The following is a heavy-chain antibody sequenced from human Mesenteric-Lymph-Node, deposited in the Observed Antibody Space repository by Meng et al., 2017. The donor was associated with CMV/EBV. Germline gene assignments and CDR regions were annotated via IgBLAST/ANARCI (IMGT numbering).Heavy chain of an antibody. J-gene: IGHJ4*02. CDR3: AKDPSSYCSSTSCYPTD. CDR1: GFTFNDYV. V-gene: IGHV3-43D*03. CDR2: ISWDGGST. Sequence: GESLKIPCAAPGFTFNDYVMHWVRQAPGKGLEWVSLISWDGGSTYYADSVKGRFTISRDNSKNSLYLQMNSLRAEDTALYYCAKDPSSYCSSTSCYPTDWGQGTLVTVSS. D-gene: IGHD2-2*01.